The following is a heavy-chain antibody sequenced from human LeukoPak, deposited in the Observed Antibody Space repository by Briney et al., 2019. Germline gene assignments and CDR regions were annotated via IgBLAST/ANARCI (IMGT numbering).Heavy chain of an antibody. V-gene: IGHV4-39*01. CDR1: GGSISSSSYY. CDR2: IYYSGST. Sequence: SETLSLTCTVSGGSISSSSYYWGWIRQPPGKGLEWIGSIYYSGSTYYNPSLKSRVTISVDRSKNQFSLKLSSVTAADTAVYYCARTQYQLPNWFDPWGQGTLVTVSS. J-gene: IGHJ5*02. CDR3: ARTQYQLPNWFDP. D-gene: IGHD2-2*01.